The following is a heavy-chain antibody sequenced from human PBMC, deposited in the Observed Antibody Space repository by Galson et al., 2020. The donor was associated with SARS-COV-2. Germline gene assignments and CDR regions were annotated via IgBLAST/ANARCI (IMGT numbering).Heavy chain of an antibody. CDR1: GYSISSGYH. D-gene: IGHD1-26*01. CDR3: ARGNEFRPYSAFKN. CDR2: IYQSGNT. V-gene: IGHV4-38-2*01. Sequence: SETLSLTCAVSGYSISSGYHWGWIRQPPGKGLECIGSIYQSGNTYYNPSLESRVTISVDTSKNQFSLKLRSVTAADTAVYYCARGNEFRPYSAFKNWGQGILVTVSS. J-gene: IGHJ4*02.